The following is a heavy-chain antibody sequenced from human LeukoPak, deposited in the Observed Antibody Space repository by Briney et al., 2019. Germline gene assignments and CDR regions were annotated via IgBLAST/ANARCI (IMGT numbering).Heavy chain of an antibody. CDR1: GGSISSYY. Sequence: SETLSLTCTVSGGSISSYYWSWIRQPPGKGLEWIGYIYYSGSTYYNPSLKSRVTISVDTSKNQFSLKLSSVTAADTAVYYCARVQLWPPSQFDYWGQGTLVTVSS. CDR3: ARVQLWPPSQFDY. D-gene: IGHD5-18*01. V-gene: IGHV4-59*08. CDR2: IYYSGST. J-gene: IGHJ4*02.